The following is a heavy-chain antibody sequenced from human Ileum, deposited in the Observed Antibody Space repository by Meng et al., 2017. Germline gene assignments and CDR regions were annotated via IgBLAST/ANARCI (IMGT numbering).Heavy chain of an antibody. J-gene: IGHJ4*02. CDR3: ARIDDYGDYVDY. Sequence: QGRRQGSRPGLVAPSGTLSLTGAVSGGSISVSNWWSWVSQPPGKGLEWIGEIYHSGSTNYNPSLKSRVTISVDKSKNQFSLKLSSVTAADTAVYYCARIDDYGDYVDYWGQGTLVTVSS. V-gene: IGHV4-4*02. D-gene: IGHD4-17*01. CDR1: GGSISVSNW. CDR2: IYHSGST.